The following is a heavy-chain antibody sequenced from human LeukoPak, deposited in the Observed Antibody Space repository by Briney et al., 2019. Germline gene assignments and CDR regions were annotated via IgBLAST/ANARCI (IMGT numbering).Heavy chain of an antibody. J-gene: IGHJ4*02. D-gene: IGHD4-17*01. V-gene: IGHV3-9*01. Sequence: PGRSLRLSCAASGFTFDDYAMHWVRQAPGKGLEWVSGISWNSGSIGYADSVKGRFTISRDNAKNSLYLQMNSLRADDTAVYYCARDLAYGDDGLWGQGTLVTVSS. CDR1: GFTFDDYA. CDR3: ARDLAYGDDGL. CDR2: ISWNSGSI.